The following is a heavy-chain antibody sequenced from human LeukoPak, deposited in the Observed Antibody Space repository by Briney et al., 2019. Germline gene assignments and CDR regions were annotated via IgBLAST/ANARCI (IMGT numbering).Heavy chain of an antibody. CDR2: IYSTGDT. Sequence: SETLSLTCSVSGGSVSAYYWSWIRQPAGKGLEWIGRIYSTGDTNYNPPLKSRVTMSLDRSKKQFSLNLRSLTAADTAVYYCARGPTSAEVRNWYFDLWGRGTLVAVSS. V-gene: IGHV4-4*07. D-gene: IGHD1-14*01. J-gene: IGHJ2*01. CDR1: GGSVSAYY. CDR3: ARGPTSAEVRNWYFDL.